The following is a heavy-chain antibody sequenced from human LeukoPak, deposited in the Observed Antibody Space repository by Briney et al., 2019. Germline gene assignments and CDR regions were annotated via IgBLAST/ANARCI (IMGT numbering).Heavy chain of an antibody. CDR3: AMGGGYYDSSGYIDY. V-gene: IGHV1-69*13. J-gene: IGHJ4*02. CDR1: GGTFSRYA. CDR2: IIPIFGTA. D-gene: IGHD3-22*01. Sequence: SVKVSCKASGGTFSRYAISWVRQAPGQGLEWMGGIIPIFGTANYAQKFQGRVTITADESTSTAYMELSSLRSEDTAVYYCAMGGGYYDSSGYIDYWGQGTLVTVTS.